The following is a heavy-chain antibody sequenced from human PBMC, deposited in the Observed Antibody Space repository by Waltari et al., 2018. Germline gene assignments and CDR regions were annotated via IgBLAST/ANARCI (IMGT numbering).Heavy chain of an antibody. CDR2: INHSGST. CDR3: ARGPPGIAVAGPYYFDY. V-gene: IGHV4-34*01. CDR1: GGSFSGYY. D-gene: IGHD6-19*01. Sequence: QVQLQPWGAGLLKPSETLSLTCAVYGGSFSGYYWSWIRQPPGKGLEWIGEINHSGSTNYNPSLKSRVTISVDTSKNQFSLKLSSVTAADTAVYYCARGPPGIAVAGPYYFDYWGQGTLVTVSS. J-gene: IGHJ4*02.